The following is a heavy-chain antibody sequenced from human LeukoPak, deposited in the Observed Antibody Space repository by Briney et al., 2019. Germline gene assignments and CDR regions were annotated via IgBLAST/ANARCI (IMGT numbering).Heavy chain of an antibody. CDR3: ARGTSPGLEKFPSPGTGLWFDP. Sequence: PSETLSLTCTVSGGSISSYYWSWIRQPPGKGLEWIGYIYYSGSTNYNPSLKSRVTISVDTSKNQFSLKLSSVTAADTAVYYCARGTSPGLEKFPSPGTGLWFDPWGQGTLVTVSS. V-gene: IGHV4-59*01. D-gene: IGHD1-14*01. CDR2: IYYSGST. J-gene: IGHJ5*02. CDR1: GGSISSYY.